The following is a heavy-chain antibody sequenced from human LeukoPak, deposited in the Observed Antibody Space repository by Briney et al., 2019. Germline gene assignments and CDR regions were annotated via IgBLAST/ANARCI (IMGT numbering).Heavy chain of an antibody. V-gene: IGHV3-53*05. CDR2: LYSGGST. J-gene: IGHJ4*02. Sequence: GGSLRLSCAASGFTVSSNYMSWVRQAPGKGLEWVSVLYSGGSTYYADSVKGRFTISRDNSKNTLYLQMNSLRAEDTAVYYCAKDSDSTVTSVLDYWGQGTLVTVSS. CDR3: AKDSDSTVTSVLDY. CDR1: GFTVSSNY. D-gene: IGHD4-17*01.